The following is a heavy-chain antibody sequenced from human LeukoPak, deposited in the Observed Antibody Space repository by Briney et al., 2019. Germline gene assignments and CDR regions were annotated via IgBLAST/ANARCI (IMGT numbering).Heavy chain of an antibody. CDR3: ARRYYNWFDP. CDR1: GGSISSYY. J-gene: IGHJ5*02. V-gene: IGHV4-59*08. Sequence: SETLSPTCTVSGGSISSYYWSWIRQPPGKGLEWIGYIYYSGSTNYNPSLKSRVTISVDTSKNQFSLKLSSVTAADTAVYYCARRYYNWFDPWGQGTLVTVSS. D-gene: IGHD3-10*01. CDR2: IYYSGST.